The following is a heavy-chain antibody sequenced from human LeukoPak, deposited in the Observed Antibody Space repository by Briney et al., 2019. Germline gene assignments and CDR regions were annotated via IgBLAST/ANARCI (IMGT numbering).Heavy chain of an antibody. CDR3: AKEGSSSWNYYFDY. CDR1: GFIVSSNY. J-gene: IGHJ4*02. V-gene: IGHV3-23*01. D-gene: IGHD6-13*01. Sequence: PGGSLRLSCAASGFIVSSNYMNWVRQAPGKGLEWVSAISGSGSSTYCADSVKGRFTISRDNSKNTLYLQMNSLRAEDTAIYYCAKEGSSSWNYYFDYWGQGTLVTVSS. CDR2: ISGSGSST.